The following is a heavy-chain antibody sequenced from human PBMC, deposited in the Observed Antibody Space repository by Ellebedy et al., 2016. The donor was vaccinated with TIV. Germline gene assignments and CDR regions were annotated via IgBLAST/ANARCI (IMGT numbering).Heavy chain of an antibody. CDR3: ARDGYCSSTSCYRFKRDAFDI. V-gene: IGHV3-21*01. CDR1: GFTFSSYS. CDR2: ISSSSSYI. J-gene: IGHJ3*02. D-gene: IGHD2-2*01. Sequence: GESLKISXAASGFTFSSYSMNWVRQAPGKGLEWVSSISSSSSYIYYADSVKGRFTISRDNAKNSLYLQMNSLRAEDTAVYYCARDGYCSSTSCYRFKRDAFDIWGQGTMVTVSS.